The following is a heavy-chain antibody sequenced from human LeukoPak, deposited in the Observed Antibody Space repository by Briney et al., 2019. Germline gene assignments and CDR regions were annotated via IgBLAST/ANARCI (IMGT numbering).Heavy chain of an antibody. Sequence: PSETLSLTCTVSGDSISSYYWSWIRQPAGKGLQWIGRIHTSGSTDYNPSLGSRVTMSVDTSKNQFSLKLSSVTAADTAVYYCAREGSMTARPFVSIDYWGQGTLVTVSS. CDR2: IHTSGST. V-gene: IGHV4-4*07. D-gene: IGHD6-6*01. CDR3: AREGSMTARPFVSIDY. CDR1: GDSISSYY. J-gene: IGHJ4*02.